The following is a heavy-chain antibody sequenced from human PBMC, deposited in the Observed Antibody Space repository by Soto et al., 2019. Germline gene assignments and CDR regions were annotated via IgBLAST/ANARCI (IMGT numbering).Heavy chain of an antibody. Sequence: PSKTLSLTCTVSGGSISSYYWSWIRQPPGKGLEWIGYIYYSGRTNYNPSLKSRVTISVDTSKNQFSLKLSSVTAADTAVYYCARGSLYCTNGVCYRGVGMDVWGQGTTVTVSS. J-gene: IGHJ6*02. CDR1: GGSISSYY. CDR2: IYYSGRT. V-gene: IGHV4-59*01. CDR3: ARGSLYCTNGVCYRGVGMDV. D-gene: IGHD2-8*01.